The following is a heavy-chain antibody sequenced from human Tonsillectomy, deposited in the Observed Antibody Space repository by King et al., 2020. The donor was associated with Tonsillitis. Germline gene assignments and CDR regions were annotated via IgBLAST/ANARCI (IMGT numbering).Heavy chain of an antibody. CDR3: ARARYYYDSSGYYYYFDY. J-gene: IGHJ4*02. CDR2: INSDGSST. Sequence: VQLVESGGGLVQPGGSLRLSCAASGFTFSSYWMHWVRQAPGKGLVWVSRINSDGSSTSYADSVKGRFTISRDNAKNTLYLQMNSLRADVTAVYYCARARYYYDSSGYYYYFDYWGQGTLVTVSS. D-gene: IGHD3-22*01. CDR1: GFTFSSYW. V-gene: IGHV3-74*01.